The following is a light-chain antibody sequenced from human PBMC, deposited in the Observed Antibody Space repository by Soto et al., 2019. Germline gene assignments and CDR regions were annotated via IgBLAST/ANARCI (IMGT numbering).Light chain of an antibody. CDR3: QQYNAYPLT. CDR1: QGISDY. J-gene: IGKJ4*01. Sequence: DIQLTQSPSFLSASVGDRVTISCRASQGISDYLDWYQQKPGKAPKLLIYGASTLQSGVPSRFRGSESGTEFTLTLSSLRAEVFATYFCQQYNAYPLTFGGGTKREIK. V-gene: IGKV1-9*01. CDR2: GAS.